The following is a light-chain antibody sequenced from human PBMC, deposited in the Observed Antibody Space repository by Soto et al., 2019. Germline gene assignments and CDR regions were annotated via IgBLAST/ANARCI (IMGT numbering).Light chain of an antibody. Sequence: QSVLTQPPSASGSPGQSVTISCTGTSSDVGKYDYVSWFQHHPGKAPKLIIYEVSKRPSGVPDRFSGSKSGSTASLTVSGLQTEDEADYYCNSYVAGSNVFGTGNKVTVL. V-gene: IGLV2-8*01. J-gene: IGLJ1*01. CDR2: EVS. CDR1: SSDVGKYDY. CDR3: NSYVAGSNV.